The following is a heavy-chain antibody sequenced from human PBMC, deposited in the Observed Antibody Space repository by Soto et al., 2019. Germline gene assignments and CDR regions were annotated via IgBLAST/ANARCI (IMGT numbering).Heavy chain of an antibody. Sequence: EVQLVESGGGLIQPGGSLRLSCAASGFTVSSNYMSWVRQAPGKGLEWVSILYSGGSTYYANSVKGRFTISRDNSKNTLYLQMNSLRAEDMAVYYCARDPSKEFGLDVWGQGTTVTVSS. J-gene: IGHJ6*02. CDR3: ARDPSKEFGLDV. CDR2: LYSGGST. CDR1: GFTVSSNY. D-gene: IGHD3-10*01. V-gene: IGHV3-53*01.